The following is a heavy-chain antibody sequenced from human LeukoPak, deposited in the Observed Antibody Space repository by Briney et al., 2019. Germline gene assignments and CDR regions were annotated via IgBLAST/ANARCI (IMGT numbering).Heavy chain of an antibody. CDR1: GFTFSNYW. Sequence: GGSLRLSCAASGFTFSNYWMHWVRQAPGKGLVWVSHISSDGSTTNCADSVKGRFTISRDNAKNTLFLQMSSLRAEDTAVYYCVRDRAAKWGQGTLVTVSA. CDR2: ISSDGSTT. CDR3: VRDRAAK. V-gene: IGHV3-74*01. J-gene: IGHJ4*02.